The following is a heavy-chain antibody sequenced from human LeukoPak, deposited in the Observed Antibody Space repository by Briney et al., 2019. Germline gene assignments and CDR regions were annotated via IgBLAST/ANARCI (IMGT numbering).Heavy chain of an antibody. J-gene: IGHJ5*02. CDR3: ARVPGIDTYYYDSSGPNHNWFDP. CDR2: IIPIFGTA. Sequence: SVKVSCKASGGTFSSYAISWVRQAPGQGLEWMGGIIPIFGTANYAQKFQGRVTITADKSTSTAYMELSSLRSEDTAVYYCARVPGIDTYYYDSSGPNHNWFDPWGQGTLVTVSS. V-gene: IGHV1-69*06. D-gene: IGHD3-22*01. CDR1: GGTFSSYA.